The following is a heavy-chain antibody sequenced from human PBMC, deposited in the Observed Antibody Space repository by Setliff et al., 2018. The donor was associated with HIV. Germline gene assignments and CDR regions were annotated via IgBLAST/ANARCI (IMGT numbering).Heavy chain of an antibody. D-gene: IGHD3-10*01. Sequence: KTSETLSLTCTVSGGSIMSDGYYWNCIRQRPGKGLEWIGYIYNRGYTYYNPSLKSRVTTSIDTSQNQFTLRLSSVTVADTAVYYCAGMFFYGSGSKSDFDYWGQGTQVTVSS. CDR1: GGSIMSDGYY. CDR3: AGMFFYGSGSKSDFDY. J-gene: IGHJ4*02. CDR2: IYNRGYT. V-gene: IGHV4-31*03.